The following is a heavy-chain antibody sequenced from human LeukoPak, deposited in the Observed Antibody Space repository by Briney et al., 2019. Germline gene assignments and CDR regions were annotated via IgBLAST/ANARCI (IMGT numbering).Heavy chain of an antibody. CDR3: AKSKNYYDSSGCFDY. CDR1: GFTFDDYA. J-gene: IGHJ4*02. Sequence: GGSLRLSCAASGFTFDDYAVHWVRQAPGKGLEWVSLISGDGGSTYYADSVKGRFTISRDNSKNSLYLQMNSLRTEDTALYYCAKSKNYYDSSGCFDYWGQGTLVTVSS. D-gene: IGHD3-22*01. V-gene: IGHV3-43*02. CDR2: ISGDGGST.